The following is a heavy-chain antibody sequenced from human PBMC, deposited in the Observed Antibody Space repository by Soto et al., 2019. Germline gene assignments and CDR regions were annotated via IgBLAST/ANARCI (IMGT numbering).Heavy chain of an antibody. V-gene: IGHV3-23*01. Sequence: AGGSLRLSCAASGSTFSSYAMSWVRQAPGKGLEWVSAISGSGGSTYYADSVKGRFTISRDNSKNTLYLQMNSLRAEDTAVYYCARSGYYGPFDYWGQGTLVTVSS. CDR3: ARSGYYGPFDY. J-gene: IGHJ4*02. D-gene: IGHD3-3*01. CDR2: ISGSGGST. CDR1: GSTFSSYA.